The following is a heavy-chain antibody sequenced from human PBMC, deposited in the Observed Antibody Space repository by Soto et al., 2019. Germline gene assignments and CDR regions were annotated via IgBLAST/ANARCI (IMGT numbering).Heavy chain of an antibody. J-gene: IGHJ4*02. D-gene: IGHD2-15*01. V-gene: IGHV4-31*03. CDR2: IYYSGST. Sequence: SETLSLTCTVSGGSISSGGYYWSWIRQHPGKGLEWIGYIYYSGSTYYNPSLKSRVTISVDTSKNQFSLKLSSVTAADTAVYYCAPDQGIFPNTGGQTPYWGQGTLVTVSS. CDR1: GGSISSGGYY. CDR3: APDQGIFPNTGGQTPY.